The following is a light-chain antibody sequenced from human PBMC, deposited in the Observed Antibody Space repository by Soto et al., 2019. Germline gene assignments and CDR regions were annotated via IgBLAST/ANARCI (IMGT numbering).Light chain of an antibody. J-gene: IGKJ4*01. V-gene: IGKV1-12*01. CDR2: GAS. CDR3: QQATTFPLT. Sequence: DIQMTQSPSTLSASEGDRVTISCRASQSVSIWLAWYQQKPGRAPKLLIYGASTLQGGVPSRFSGSESGTDFTLTISSVQPEDFATYYCQQATTFPLTFGGGTKVDIK. CDR1: QSVSIW.